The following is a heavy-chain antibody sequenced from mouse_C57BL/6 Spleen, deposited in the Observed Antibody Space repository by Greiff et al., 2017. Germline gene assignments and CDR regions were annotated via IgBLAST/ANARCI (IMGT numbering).Heavy chain of an antibody. Sequence: VQLQQPGAELVRPGSSVKLSCKASGYTFTSYWMHWVKQRPIQGLEWIGNIDPSDSETHYNQKFKDKATLTVDKSSSTAYMQLSSLTSEDSAVYYCATHYYGSSPSFDYWGQGTTLTVSS. V-gene: IGHV1-52*01. D-gene: IGHD1-1*01. CDR2: IDPSDSET. CDR3: ATHYYGSSPSFDY. J-gene: IGHJ2*01. CDR1: GYTFTSYW.